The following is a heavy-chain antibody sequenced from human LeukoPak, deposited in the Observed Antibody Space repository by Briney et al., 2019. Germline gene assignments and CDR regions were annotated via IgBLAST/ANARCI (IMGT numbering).Heavy chain of an antibody. CDR3: ARDPEMEKGRDGLDH. CDR1: GFSFHDYG. J-gene: IGHJ4*02. Sequence: PGGSLRLSCTASGFSFHDYGMSWVRQPPGKGLEWVANIREDGSDKHYVDSVRGRFTISRDNAKNSLHLQMNSLRAEDTATYYCARDPEMEKGRDGLDHWGQGTLVIVSS. D-gene: IGHD5-24*01. V-gene: IGHV3-7*01. CDR2: IREDGSDK.